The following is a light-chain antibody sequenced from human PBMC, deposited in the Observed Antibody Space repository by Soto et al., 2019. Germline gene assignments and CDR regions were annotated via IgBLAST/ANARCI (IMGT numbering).Light chain of an antibody. CDR3: QQAASFPST. J-gene: IGKJ5*01. Sequence: LRMTQSPSYSPASVGDRATVACRASQGIKDWLAWYYQKSANAPHRLIYTGSSLKTAVPSRFSGSGSGTDFIIIINSLQPEDYVTYYCQQAASFPSTFGQGTRLEI. CDR1: QGIKDW. V-gene: IGKV1-12*01. CDR2: TGS.